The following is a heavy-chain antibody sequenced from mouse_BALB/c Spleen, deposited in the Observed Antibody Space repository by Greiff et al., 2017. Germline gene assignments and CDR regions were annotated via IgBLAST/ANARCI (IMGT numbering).Heavy chain of an antibody. V-gene: IGHV7-3*02. Sequence: EVKLVESGGGLVQPGGSLRLSCATSGFTFTDYYMSWVRQPPGKALEWLGFIRNKANGYTTEYSASVKGRFTISRDNSQSILYLQMNTLRAEDSATYYCARDSPYYGSSDYAMDDWGQGTSVTVSS. CDR1: GFTFTDYY. J-gene: IGHJ4*01. CDR3: ARDSPYYGSSDYAMDD. D-gene: IGHD1-1*01. CDR2: IRNKANGYTT.